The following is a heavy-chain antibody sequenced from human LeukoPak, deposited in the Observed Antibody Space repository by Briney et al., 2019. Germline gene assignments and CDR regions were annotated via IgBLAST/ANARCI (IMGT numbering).Heavy chain of an antibody. CDR3: AKGVYYYYYYMDV. Sequence: GGSLRLSCAASGFTVSSNYMSWVRQAPGKGLGWVSVIYSGGSTYYADSVKGRFTISRDNSKNTLYLQMNSLRAEDTAVYYCAKGVYYYYYYMDVWGKGTTVTVSS. V-gene: IGHV3-53*01. CDR2: IYSGGST. CDR1: GFTVSSNY. D-gene: IGHD3-16*01. J-gene: IGHJ6*03.